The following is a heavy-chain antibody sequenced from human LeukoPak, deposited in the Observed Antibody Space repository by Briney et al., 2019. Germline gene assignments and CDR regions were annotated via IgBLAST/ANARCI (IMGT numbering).Heavy chain of an antibody. V-gene: IGHV1-3*01. D-gene: IGHD6-19*01. Sequence: ASVKVSCKASGYTFTSYAMHWVRQAPGQRLEWMGWINAGNGNTKYSQKFQGRVTITRDTSTDTAYMELSSLRSEDTAVYYCASPGPGIAVAGTGIWWGQGTLVTVSS. CDR1: GYTFTSYA. J-gene: IGHJ4*02. CDR3: ASPGPGIAVAGTGIW. CDR2: INAGNGNT.